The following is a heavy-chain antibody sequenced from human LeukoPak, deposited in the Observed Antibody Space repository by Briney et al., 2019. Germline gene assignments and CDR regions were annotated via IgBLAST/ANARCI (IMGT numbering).Heavy chain of an antibody. J-gene: IGHJ4*02. V-gene: IGHV3-21*01. CDR1: GFTVSSNY. Sequence: GGSLRLSCAVSGFTVSSNYMTWVRQAPGKGLEWVSSISSSSSYIYYADSVKGRFTISRDNAKNSLYLQMNSLRAEDTAVYYCARARQESSFDYWGQGTLVTVSS. CDR3: ARARQESSFDY. CDR2: ISSSSSYI.